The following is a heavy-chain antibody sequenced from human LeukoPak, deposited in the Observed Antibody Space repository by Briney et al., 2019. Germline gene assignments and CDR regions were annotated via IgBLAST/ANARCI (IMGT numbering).Heavy chain of an antibody. V-gene: IGHV4-4*02. CDR2: VHRDGYT. J-gene: IGHJ5*02. CDR3: AGQTVHYYDTTAPGHWFDP. D-gene: IGHD3-22*01. CDR1: GAPITYY. Sequence: SETLSLTCAVSGAPITYYWSWVRQPPGRGLEWIGEVHRDGYTNYNPSLQSRVTMSVDKSKNQLSLQLTSVTAADTAVYYCAGQTVHYYDTTAPGHWFDPWGQGTLVTVSS.